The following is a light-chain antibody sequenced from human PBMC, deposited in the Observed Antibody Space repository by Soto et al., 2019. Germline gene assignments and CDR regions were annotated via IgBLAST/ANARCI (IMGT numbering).Light chain of an antibody. CDR3: LQHSGTSPKT. J-gene: IGKJ1*01. CDR2: AAS. Sequence: EIALTQSLGTLSLSPGERATLSCMASQSVTSTYLAWYQQKAGQAPRLLIYAASSRATGIPDRFSGSGSGTDFTLNITRLEPEDSAVYYCLQHSGTSPKTFGQGTKVDIK. V-gene: IGKV3-20*01. CDR1: QSVTSTY.